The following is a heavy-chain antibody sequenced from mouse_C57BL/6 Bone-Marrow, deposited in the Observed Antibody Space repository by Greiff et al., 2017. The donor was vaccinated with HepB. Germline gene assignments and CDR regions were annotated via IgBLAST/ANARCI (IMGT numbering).Heavy chain of an antibody. CDR2: INPSTGGT. Sequence: VQLKESGPELVKPGASVKISCKASGYSFTGYYMNWVKQSPEKSLEWIGEINPSTGGTTYNQTFKAKATLTVDKSSSTAYMQLKSLTSEDSAVYYCARSYDEGDYWGQGTTLTVSS. V-gene: IGHV1-42*01. CDR1: GYSFTGYY. D-gene: IGHD2-12*01. J-gene: IGHJ2*01. CDR3: ARSYDEGDY.